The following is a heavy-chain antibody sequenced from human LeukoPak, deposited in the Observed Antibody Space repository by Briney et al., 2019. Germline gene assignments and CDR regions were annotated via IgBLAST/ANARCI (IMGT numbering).Heavy chain of an antibody. V-gene: IGHV1-8*03. Sequence: ASVKVSCKASGYTFTSYDINWVRQATGQGLEWMGWMNPNSGNTGYAQKFQGRVTITRNTSISTAYKELSSLRFEDTAVYYCAREGYSSSYYYMDVWGKGTTVTVSS. D-gene: IGHD6-6*01. CDR2: MNPNSGNT. CDR1: GYTFTSYD. J-gene: IGHJ6*03. CDR3: AREGYSSSYYYMDV.